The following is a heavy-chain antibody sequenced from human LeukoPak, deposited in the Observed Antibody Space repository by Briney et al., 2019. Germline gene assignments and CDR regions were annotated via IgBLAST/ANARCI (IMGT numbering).Heavy chain of an antibody. V-gene: IGHV1-18*01. J-gene: IGHJ6*03. CDR2: ISAYNGNT. Sequence: GASVRVSCKASGYTYTSYGISWVRQAPGKGLEWMGWISAYNGNTNYAQKLQGRVTMTTDTSTSTAYMELRSLRSDDTAVYYCARAGAIMVREVPPKYYFMDVWGKGTTVTVSS. D-gene: IGHD3-10*01. CDR1: GYTYTSYG. CDR3: ARAGAIMVREVPPKYYFMDV.